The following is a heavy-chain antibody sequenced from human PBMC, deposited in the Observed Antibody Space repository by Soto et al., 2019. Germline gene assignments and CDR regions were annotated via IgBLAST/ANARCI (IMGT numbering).Heavy chain of an antibody. D-gene: IGHD4-17*01. CDR1: GFTFSSYA. CDR3: ASPETTVTTLLSEY. J-gene: IGHJ4*02. Sequence: EVQLLESGGGLVQPGGSLRLSCAASGFTFSSYAMSWVRQAPGKGLEWVSAISGSGGSTYYADSVKGRFTISRDNSKNTLYLQMNSLRAEDTAVYDCASPETTVTTLLSEYWGQGSLVTVSS. CDR2: ISGSGGST. V-gene: IGHV3-23*01.